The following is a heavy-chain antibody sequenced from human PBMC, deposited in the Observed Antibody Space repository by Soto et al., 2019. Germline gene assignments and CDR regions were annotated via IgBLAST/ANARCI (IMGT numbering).Heavy chain of an antibody. CDR3: ARGSPYYYESSGHYKGAHYFDY. V-gene: IGHV4-34*01. J-gene: IGHJ4*02. D-gene: IGHD3-22*01. CDR2: INHSGST. Sequence: QVQLQQWGAGLLKPSETLSLTCAVYGGSFSDYYWSWIRQPPGKGLEWIGEINHSGSTNHSPSLKSRVTISVDTSKTQFSLKLSSVTAADTAVYYCARGSPYYYESSGHYKGAHYFDYWGQGTLVTVSS. CDR1: GGSFSDYY.